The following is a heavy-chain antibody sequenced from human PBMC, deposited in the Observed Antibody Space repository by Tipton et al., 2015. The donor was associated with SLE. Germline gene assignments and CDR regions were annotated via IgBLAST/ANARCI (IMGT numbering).Heavy chain of an antibody. CDR1: CCSITSDNY. D-gene: IGHD3-10*01. CDR2: LCHSGSV. CDR3: ASGGYGSGRHYLGGWFDP. J-gene: IGHJ5*02. Sequence: TLSLTCVVSCCSITSDNYWGCIRRPPGKGLEWIGSLCHSGSVYYNPSLESRDTLQIDTSKNPFSLKLSSVTAADTAVYYCASGGYGSGRHYLGGWFDPWGRGTLVTVSS. V-gene: IGHV4-38-2*01.